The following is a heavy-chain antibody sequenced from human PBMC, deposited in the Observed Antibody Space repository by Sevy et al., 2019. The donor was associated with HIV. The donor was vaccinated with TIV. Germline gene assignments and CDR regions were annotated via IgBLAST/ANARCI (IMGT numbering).Heavy chain of an antibody. J-gene: IGHJ4*02. CDR1: GFTFSSHG. V-gene: IGHV3-30*03. D-gene: IGHD6-13*01. CDR2: ISYDGSYK. Sequence: GGFLRLSCAASGFTFSSHGMHWVRQAPGKGLEWVAVISYDGSYKSYGDSVKGRFTISRDDSKNTLYLQMNSLRPEDTAVYYCARDSGYSINWYPAYWGQGTLVTVSS. CDR3: ARDSGYSINWYPAY.